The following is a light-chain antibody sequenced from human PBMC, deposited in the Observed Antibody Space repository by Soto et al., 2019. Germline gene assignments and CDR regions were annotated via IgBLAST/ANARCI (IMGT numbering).Light chain of an antibody. V-gene: IGLV1-44*01. CDR2: THN. J-gene: IGLJ2*01. CDR3: AAWDDSLSGLV. Sequence: QSVRTQPPSASGTPGQRVTISCSGSSSNIGSNIVNWYQQLPGTAPKLLIYTHNQRPSGVPDRFSGSKSGTSASLAISGLQSEDEADYFCAAWDDSLSGLVFGGGTKLTVL. CDR1: SSNIGSNI.